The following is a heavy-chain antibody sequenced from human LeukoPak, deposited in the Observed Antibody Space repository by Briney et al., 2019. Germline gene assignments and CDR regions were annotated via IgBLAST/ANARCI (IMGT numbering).Heavy chain of an antibody. D-gene: IGHD3-22*01. J-gene: IGHJ4*02. CDR2: INHSGST. V-gene: IGHV4-34*01. CDR1: GGSFSGYY. CDR3: ARGPFSGSSGYYVFRETTGYFDY. Sequence: PSETLSLTCAVYGGSFSGYYWSWIRQPPGKGLEWIGEINHSGSTNYNPSLKSRVTISVDTSKNQFSLKLSSVTAADTAVYYCARGPFSGSSGYYVFRETTGYFDYWGQGTLVTVSS.